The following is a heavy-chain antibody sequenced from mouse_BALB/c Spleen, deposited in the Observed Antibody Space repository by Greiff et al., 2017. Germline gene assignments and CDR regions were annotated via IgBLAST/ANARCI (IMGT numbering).Heavy chain of an antibody. V-gene: IGHV1-14*01. CDR1: GYTFTSYV. Sequence: EVQLQQSGPELVKPGASVKMSCKASGYTFTSYVMHWVKQKPGQGLEWIGYINPYNDGTKYNEKFKGKATLTSDKSSSTAYMELSSLTSEDSAVYYCARGYDYDEGDYWGQGTTLTVSS. CDR3: ARGYDYDEGDY. CDR2: INPYNDGT. D-gene: IGHD2-4*01. J-gene: IGHJ2*01.